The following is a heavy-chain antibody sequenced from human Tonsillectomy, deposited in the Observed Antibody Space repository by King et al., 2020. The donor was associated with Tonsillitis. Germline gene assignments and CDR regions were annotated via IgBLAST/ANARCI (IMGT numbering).Heavy chain of an antibody. Sequence: VQLQQWGAGLLKPSETLSLTFAGYGGSFSTYYWIWIRQPPGKGLEWVWETNHSGITHYNPSLKGRGTISVDTSKNQFSLKVSSVTAADTALYYCARGSLTIFGVAPHYWGQGTLVTVSS. J-gene: IGHJ4*02. D-gene: IGHD3-3*01. CDR3: ARGSLTIFGVAPHY. V-gene: IGHV4-34*01. CDR1: GGSFSTYY. CDR2: TNHSGIT.